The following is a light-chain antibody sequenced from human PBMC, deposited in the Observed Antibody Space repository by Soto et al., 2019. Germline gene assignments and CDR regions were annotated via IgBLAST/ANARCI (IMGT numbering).Light chain of an antibody. CDR3: QQYGSSPIT. Sequence: EIVLTQSPGTLSLSPLEIATLSFMASQSVISTYLAWYQQKPGQAPRLLIYGASSRATGIPDRFSGSGSGTDFTLTISRLEPEDFAVYYCQQYGSSPITFGQGTRLEIK. V-gene: IGKV3-20*01. CDR1: QSVISTY. CDR2: GAS. J-gene: IGKJ5*01.